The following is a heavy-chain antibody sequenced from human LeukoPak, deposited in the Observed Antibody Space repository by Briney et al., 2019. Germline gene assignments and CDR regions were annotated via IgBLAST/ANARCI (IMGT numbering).Heavy chain of an antibody. CDR3: ARGLYDFWSGFVNWFDP. Sequence: SVKVSCKASGGTFSSYAISWVRQAPGQGLEWMGGIIPIFGTANYAQKFQGRVTITADESTSTAYMELSSLRSEDTAVYYCARGLYDFWSGFVNWFDPWGQGTLVTVSS. D-gene: IGHD3-3*01. V-gene: IGHV1-69*13. CDR2: IIPIFGTA. J-gene: IGHJ5*02. CDR1: GGTFSSYA.